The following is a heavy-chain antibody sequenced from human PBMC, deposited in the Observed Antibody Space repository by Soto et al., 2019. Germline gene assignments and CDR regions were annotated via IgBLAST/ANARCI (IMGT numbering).Heavy chain of an antibody. D-gene: IGHD3-10*01. J-gene: IGHJ3*02. Sequence: GGSLRLSCAASGFTFSDYYMSWIRQAPGKGLEWVSYISSSGSTIYYADSVKGRFTISRDNAKNSLYLQMNSLRAEDTAVYYCAREYGSGSYEDAFDIWGQGTMVAVSS. CDR2: ISSSGSTI. V-gene: IGHV3-11*01. CDR1: GFTFSDYY. CDR3: AREYGSGSYEDAFDI.